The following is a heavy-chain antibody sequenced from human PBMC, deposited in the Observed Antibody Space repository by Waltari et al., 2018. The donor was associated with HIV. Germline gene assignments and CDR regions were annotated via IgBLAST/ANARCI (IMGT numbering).Heavy chain of an antibody. J-gene: IGHJ4*02. CDR2: INASKGNT. CDR3: ARDGGSGSYPPDY. V-gene: IGHV1-18*01. D-gene: IGHD3-10*01. CDR1: GYTFTSYG. Sequence: QVQLVQSGAEVKKPGASVKVSCKASGYTFTSYGISWVRQAPGKGIGWMGWINASKGNTNNAQTLQGRFTMTTDTSTSTADMELRSLRSDDTAVYYCARDGGSGSYPPDYWGQGTLVTVSS.